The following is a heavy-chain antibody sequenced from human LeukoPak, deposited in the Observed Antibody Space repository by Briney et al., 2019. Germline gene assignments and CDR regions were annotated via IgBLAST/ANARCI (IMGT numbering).Heavy chain of an antibody. CDR3: TRGSVAGELDIDY. Sequence: PGGSLRLSCTASGFTFGDYAMSWFRQAPGKGLEWVGFIRSKAYGGTTEYAASVKGRFTISRDDSKSIAYLQMNSLKTEDTAVYYCTRGSVAGELDIDYWGQGTLVTVSS. V-gene: IGHV3-49*03. CDR1: GFTFGDYA. J-gene: IGHJ4*02. D-gene: IGHD6-19*01. CDR2: IRSKAYGGTT.